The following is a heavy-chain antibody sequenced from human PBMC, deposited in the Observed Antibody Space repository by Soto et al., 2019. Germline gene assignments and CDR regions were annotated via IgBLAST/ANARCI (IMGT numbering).Heavy chain of an antibody. D-gene: IGHD3-10*01. J-gene: IGHJ4*02. CDR2: IIPILGIA. CDR1: GGTFSSYT. Sequence: QVQLVQSGAEVKKPGSSVKVSCKASGGTFSSYTISWVRQAPGQGLEWMGRIIPILGIANYAQKFQGRVTITADKSRSTAYMELSSLRSEDTAVYYCASSPMEMAPRTYYFDYWGQGTLVTVSS. V-gene: IGHV1-69*02. CDR3: ASSPMEMAPRTYYFDY.